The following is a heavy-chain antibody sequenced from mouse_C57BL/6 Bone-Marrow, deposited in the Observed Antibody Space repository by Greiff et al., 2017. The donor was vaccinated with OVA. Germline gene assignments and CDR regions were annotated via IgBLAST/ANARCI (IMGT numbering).Heavy chain of an antibody. CDR1: GYTFTSYW. CDR3: ARRDDGYSDY. D-gene: IGHD2-3*01. Sequence: QVHVKQPGAELVMPGASVKLSCKASGYTFTSYWMHWVKQRPGQGLEWIGEIDPSDSYTNYNQKFKGKSTLTVDKSSSTAYMQLSSLTSEDSAVYYCARRDDGYSDYWGQGTTLTVSS. J-gene: IGHJ2*01. CDR2: IDPSDSYT. V-gene: IGHV1-69*01.